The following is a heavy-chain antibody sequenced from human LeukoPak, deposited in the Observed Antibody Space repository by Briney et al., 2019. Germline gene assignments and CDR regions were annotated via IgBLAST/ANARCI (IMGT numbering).Heavy chain of an antibody. CDR2: IHPNNGDT. CDR1: GYTFSGTGWY. D-gene: IGHD5-12*01. J-gene: IGHJ3*02. V-gene: IGHV1-2*02. CDR3: AREIVATIGGAFDI. Sequence: ASVKVSCKASGYTFSGTGWYLYWLRQAPGQGLECMGWIHPNNGDTAYAQKFEGRVAMTRDTSISTAYMELRRLRPDDTAVYFCAREIVATIGGAFDIWGQGTMVTVSS.